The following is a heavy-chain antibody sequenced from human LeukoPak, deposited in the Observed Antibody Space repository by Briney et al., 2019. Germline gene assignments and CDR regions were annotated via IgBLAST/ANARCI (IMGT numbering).Heavy chain of an antibody. CDR1: GGSFSGYY. V-gene: IGHV4-34*01. J-gene: IGHJ4*02. CDR3: AREYYYDSGRGNYFDY. D-gene: IGHD3-22*01. Sequence: SETLSLTCAVYGGSFSGYYWSWLRQPPGKGLEWIGEINHSGSTNYNPSLKSRATISVDTSKNQFSLKLSSVTAADTAVYYCAREYYYDSGRGNYFDYWGQGTLVTVSS. CDR2: INHSGST.